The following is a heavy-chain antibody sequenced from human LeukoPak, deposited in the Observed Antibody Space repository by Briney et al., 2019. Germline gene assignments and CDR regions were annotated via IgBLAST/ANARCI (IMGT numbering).Heavy chain of an antibody. V-gene: IGHV3-21*04. D-gene: IGHD3-22*01. CDR3: AKDAPYYYDSSGYGGAFDI. J-gene: IGHJ3*02. CDR1: EFTFSSYS. Sequence: GGSLRLSCAASEFTFSSYSMNWVRQAPGKGLEWVSSISSTRTYIYYADSMKGRFTISRDNAKNSLYLQMNSLRAEDTAVYYCAKDAPYYYDSSGYGGAFDIWGQGTMVTVSS. CDR2: ISSTRTYI.